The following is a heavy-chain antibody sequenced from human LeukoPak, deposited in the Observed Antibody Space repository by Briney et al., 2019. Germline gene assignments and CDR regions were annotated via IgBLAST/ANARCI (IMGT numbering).Heavy chain of an antibody. CDR1: GESFSGYY. D-gene: IGHD3-22*01. CDR3: ARGVARTYYSDTSGYAAADY. J-gene: IGHJ4*02. V-gene: IGHV4-34*01. Sequence: SETLSLTCAVYGESFSGYYWSWIRQPPGKGLEWIGEINHSGSTNYNPSLKSRVTISVDTSRNQFSLKLSSVTAADTAVYYCARGVARTYYSDTSGYAAADYWGQGTLVTVSS. CDR2: INHSGST.